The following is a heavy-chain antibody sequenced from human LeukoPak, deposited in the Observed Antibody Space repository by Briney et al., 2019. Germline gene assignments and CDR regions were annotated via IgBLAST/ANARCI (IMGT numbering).Heavy chain of an antibody. Sequence: GGSLRLSCAASGFTFRIHAMHWVRQAPRKGLEYVSGIGSSGGTTYYANSVKGRFTISRDNSKNTLYLQLGSLRADDMAVYYCARGRYYDTLTAQYPDYYYYYMDVWGKGTTVTVSS. CDR3: ARGRYYDTLTAQYPDYYYYYMDV. CDR1: GFTFRIHA. V-gene: IGHV3-64*01. CDR2: IGSSGGTT. J-gene: IGHJ6*03. D-gene: IGHD3-9*01.